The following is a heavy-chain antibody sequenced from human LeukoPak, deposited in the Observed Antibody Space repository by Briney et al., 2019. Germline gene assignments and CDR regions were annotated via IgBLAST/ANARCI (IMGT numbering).Heavy chain of an antibody. J-gene: IGHJ4*02. CDR1: GGSISSSNW. Sequence: PSETLSLTCAVSGGSISSSNWWSWVRQPPGKGLEWIGEIYHSGNTNYNPSLKSRVTISVDKSKNQFSLKLSSVTAADTAVYYCARGRDSSGYYQFDYWGQGTLVTVSS. V-gene: IGHV4-4*02. CDR3: ARGRDSSGYYQFDY. D-gene: IGHD3-22*01. CDR2: IYHSGNT.